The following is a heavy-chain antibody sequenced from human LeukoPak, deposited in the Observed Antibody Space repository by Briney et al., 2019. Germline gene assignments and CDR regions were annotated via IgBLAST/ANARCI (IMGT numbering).Heavy chain of an antibody. CDR3: ARLRARLGYCISTSCHGYFDY. D-gene: IGHD2-2*01. J-gene: IGHJ4*02. Sequence: SETLSLTCTVSGGFITSTTYFWGWVRQPPGRDLEWLGTISYSGYTYYNPSLKSLLTLSVDTSKNQFSLNLNSVTAADTAIYYCARLRARLGYCISTSCHGYFDYWAQGTLVTVSS. CDR2: ISYSGYT. V-gene: IGHV4-39*01. CDR1: GGFITSTTYF.